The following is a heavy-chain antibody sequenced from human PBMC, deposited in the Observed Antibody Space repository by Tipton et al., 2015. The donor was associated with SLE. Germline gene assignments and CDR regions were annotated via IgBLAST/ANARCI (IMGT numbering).Heavy chain of an antibody. CDR3: AKDPTYYDILTGDNWFDP. CDR1: GFTFSSYE. Sequence: GSLRLSCAASGFTFSSYEMNWVRQAPGKGLEWVSYISSSGSTIYYADSVKGRFTISRDNSKNTLYLQMNSLRAEDTAVYYCAKDPTYYDILTGDNWFDPWGQGTLVTVSS. J-gene: IGHJ5*02. V-gene: IGHV3-48*03. D-gene: IGHD3-9*01. CDR2: ISSSGSTI.